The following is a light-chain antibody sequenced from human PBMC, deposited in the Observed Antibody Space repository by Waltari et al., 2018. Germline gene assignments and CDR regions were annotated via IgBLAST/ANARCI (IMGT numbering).Light chain of an antibody. CDR1: QDIRKN. CDR3: QQYAKLPLT. Sequence: DIQMTQSPSSLSASVGDRVTITCQASQDIRKNLNWFPQKPGKAPQVLIFDASNSQAAVPSRFSGSGSGRDFALTISSLQPEDIGKYYGQQYAKLPLTFGGGTRVEIK. CDR2: DAS. J-gene: IGKJ4*01. V-gene: IGKV1-33*01.